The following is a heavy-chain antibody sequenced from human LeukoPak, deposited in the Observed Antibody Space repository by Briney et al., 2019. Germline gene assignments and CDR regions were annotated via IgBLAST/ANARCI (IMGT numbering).Heavy chain of an antibody. Sequence: GGSLRLSCAASGFTFSGHWMTWVRQAPGKGLEWVANIKGDGSKKNYVDSEKGRFTISRDNAKNSLYLQMTSLRAEDTAMYYCATPLDYRDSSGFHQGGDWGQGTLVTVSS. J-gene: IGHJ4*02. CDR3: ATPLDYRDSSGFHQGGD. D-gene: IGHD3-22*01. CDR1: GFTFSGHW. V-gene: IGHV3-7*03. CDR2: IKGDGSKK.